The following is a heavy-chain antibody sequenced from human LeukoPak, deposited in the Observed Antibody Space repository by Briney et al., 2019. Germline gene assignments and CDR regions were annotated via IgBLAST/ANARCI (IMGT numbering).Heavy chain of an antibody. Sequence: PSETLSLTCAVSGRSFSGYYWTWIRQPPGKGLEWIGEINHSTSANYNPSLKSRVTISLDTSKNQFSLKLSSVTAADTAVYYCARGQGTVTTHWGQGTLVTVSS. CDR3: ARGQGTVTTH. D-gene: IGHD4-17*01. CDR1: GRSFSGYY. V-gene: IGHV4-34*01. CDR2: INHSTSA. J-gene: IGHJ4*02.